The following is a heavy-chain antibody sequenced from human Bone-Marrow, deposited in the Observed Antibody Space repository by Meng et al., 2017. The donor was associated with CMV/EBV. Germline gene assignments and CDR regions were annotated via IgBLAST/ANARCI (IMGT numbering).Heavy chain of an antibody. D-gene: IGHD6-25*01. CDR2: ISTRGDII. Sequence: GESLKISCAASGFTFSTYEMNWVRQAPGKGLEWISYISTRGDIIYYADSVKGRFTISRDDAKSSLYLDMTSLRVDDTALYYCARELPATWDPFDYWGQGTTVTVSS. CDR3: ARELPATWDPFDY. J-gene: IGHJ4*03. CDR1: GFTFSTYE. V-gene: IGHV3-48*03.